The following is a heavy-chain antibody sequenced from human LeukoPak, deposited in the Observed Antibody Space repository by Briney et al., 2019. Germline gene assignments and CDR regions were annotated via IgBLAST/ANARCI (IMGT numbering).Heavy chain of an antibody. V-gene: IGHV3-23*01. Sequence: GGSLRLSCAGSGLAVSSYPMSWVRQAPGKGLEWVSSISGGGANTYYADSVKGRFSISRDNSKNTLYLQMNSLRPEDTAVYYCARCTASCYANAFDVWGQGTLLTVSS. D-gene: IGHD2-2*01. CDR1: GLAVSSYP. CDR3: ARCTASCYANAFDV. J-gene: IGHJ3*01. CDR2: ISGGGANT.